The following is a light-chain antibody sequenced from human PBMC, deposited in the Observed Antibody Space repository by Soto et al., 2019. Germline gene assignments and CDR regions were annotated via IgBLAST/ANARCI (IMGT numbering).Light chain of an antibody. CDR2: DVT. V-gene: IGLV2-14*03. Sequence: QSALTQPASVSGSPGQSITISCTGSSSDIGAFSYVSWYQQHPGKVPKLLIYDVTKRPSGISNRFSASKSGNTASLTISGLQAEDEAHYYCSSYTSRSTVVFGGGTKVTVL. CDR1: SSDIGAFSY. J-gene: IGLJ2*01. CDR3: SSYTSRSTVV.